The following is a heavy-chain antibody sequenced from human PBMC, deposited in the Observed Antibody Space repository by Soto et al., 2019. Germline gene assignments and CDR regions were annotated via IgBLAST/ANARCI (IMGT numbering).Heavy chain of an antibody. CDR3: ARDAEWEENAQGFFDY. V-gene: IGHV3-33*01. CDR1: GFTFSSYG. CDR2: IWYDGSNK. Sequence: GGSLRLSCAASGFTFSSYGMHWVRQAPGKGLEWVAVIWYDGSNKYYADSVKGRFTISRDNSKNTLYLQMNSLRAEDTAVYYCARDAEWEENAQGFFDYWGQGTLVTVSS. D-gene: IGHD1-26*01. J-gene: IGHJ4*02.